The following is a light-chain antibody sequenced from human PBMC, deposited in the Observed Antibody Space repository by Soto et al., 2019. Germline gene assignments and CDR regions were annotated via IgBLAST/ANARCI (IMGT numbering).Light chain of an antibody. Sequence: QPVLTQPASVSGSPGQSITISCTGTSSDIGGYNFVSWYQHHPGRAPKLLIYEVSNRPSGVSNRFSGSKSGDTASLTISGLQAEDEADYYCTSYRTTTTLLYVFGTVTKVTVL. CDR2: EVS. J-gene: IGLJ1*01. CDR3: TSYRTTTTLLYV. CDR1: SSDIGGYNF. V-gene: IGLV2-14*01.